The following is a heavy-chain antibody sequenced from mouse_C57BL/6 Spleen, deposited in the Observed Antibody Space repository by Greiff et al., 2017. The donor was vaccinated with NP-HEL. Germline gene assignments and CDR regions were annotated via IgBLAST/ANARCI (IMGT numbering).Heavy chain of an antibody. CDR1: GYTFTSYG. CDR2: IYPRSGNT. D-gene: IGHD2-4*01. J-gene: IGHJ2*01. CDR3: AKGGNYDYDGYYFDY. V-gene: IGHV1-81*01. Sequence: LQESGAELARPGASVKLSCKASGYTFTSYGISWVKQRTGQGLEWIGEIYPRSGNTYYNEKFKGKATLTADKSSSTAYMELRSLTSEDSAVYFCAKGGNYDYDGYYFDYWGQGTTLTVSS.